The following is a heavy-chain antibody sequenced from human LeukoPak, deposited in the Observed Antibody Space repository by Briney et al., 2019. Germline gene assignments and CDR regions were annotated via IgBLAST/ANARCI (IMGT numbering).Heavy chain of an antibody. CDR1: GGSFSGYY. Sequence: PSETLSLTCAVYGGSFSGYYWSWIRQPPGKGLEWIGEINHSGSTNYNPSLKSRVTISVDTSKNQFSLKLSSVTAADTAVYYRTVGLYYFDYWGQGTLVTVSS. CDR3: TVGLYYFDY. V-gene: IGHV4-34*01. D-gene: IGHD3/OR15-3a*01. J-gene: IGHJ4*02. CDR2: INHSGST.